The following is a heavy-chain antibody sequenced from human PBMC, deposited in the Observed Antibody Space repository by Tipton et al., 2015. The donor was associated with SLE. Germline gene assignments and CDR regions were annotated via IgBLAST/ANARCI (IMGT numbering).Heavy chain of an antibody. D-gene: IGHD6-6*01. V-gene: IGHV4-30-4*01. Sequence: TLSLTCTVSGGSISGVDYQWSWIRQHPGKGLEWIGYIYFSGSTLYNPSLKSRVTISLDTSKNQFSLKLSSVTAADTAVYFCARLAGRRFPFDSWGQGTLVTVSS. CDR3: ARLAGRRFPFDS. CDR2: IYFSGST. J-gene: IGHJ4*02. CDR1: GGSISGVDYQ.